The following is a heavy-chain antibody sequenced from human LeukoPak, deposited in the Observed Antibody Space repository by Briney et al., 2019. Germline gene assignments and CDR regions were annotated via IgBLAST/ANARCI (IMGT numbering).Heavy chain of an antibody. J-gene: IGHJ4*02. D-gene: IGHD2-2*02. CDR2: ISYDGSNK. Sequence: GGSLRLSCAASGFTFSSYAMHWVRQAPGKGLEWVAVISYDGSNKYYADSVKGRFTISRDNSKNTLYLQMNSLRAEDTAVYYCAKDLTVVPAAIGSDYWGQGTLVTVSS. CDR3: AKDLTVVPAAIGSDY. V-gene: IGHV3-30-3*01. CDR1: GFTFSSYA.